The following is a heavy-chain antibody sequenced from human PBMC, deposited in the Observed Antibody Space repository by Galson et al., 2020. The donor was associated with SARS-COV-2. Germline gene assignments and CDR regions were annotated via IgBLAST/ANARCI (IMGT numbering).Heavy chain of an antibody. Sequence: TGGSLRLSCSGSGFTFSGYAMNWVRQAPGKGLEYVSAISTNGGSTYYADSVKGRFTISRDNSKNTLYLQMSSLRPEDTAVYYCHMTTVTTGYYGMDVWGQGTTVTVSS. CDR2: ISTNGGST. V-gene: IGHV3-64D*08. J-gene: IGHJ6*02. D-gene: IGHD4-17*01. CDR1: GFTFSGYA. CDR3: HMTTVTTGYYGMDV.